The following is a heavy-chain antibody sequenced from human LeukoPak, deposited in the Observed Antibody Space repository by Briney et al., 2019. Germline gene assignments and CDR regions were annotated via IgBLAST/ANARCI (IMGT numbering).Heavy chain of an antibody. CDR1: GGSFSGYY. V-gene: IGHV4-34*01. J-gene: IGHJ4*02. D-gene: IGHD3-10*01. CDR2: INHSGST. CDR3: ARGPAGDTRDY. Sequence: SETLSLTCAVYGGSFSGYYWSWIRQPPGKGLEWIGEINHSGSTNYNPSLKSRVTISVDTSRNQFSLKLSSVTAADTAVYYCARGPAGDTRDYWGQGTLVTVSS.